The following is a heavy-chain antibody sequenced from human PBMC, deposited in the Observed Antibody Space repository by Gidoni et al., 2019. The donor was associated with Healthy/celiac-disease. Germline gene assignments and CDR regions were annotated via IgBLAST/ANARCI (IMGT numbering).Heavy chain of an antibody. CDR3: AAAQLDYGDYGDWYFDL. J-gene: IGHJ2*01. D-gene: IGHD4-17*01. V-gene: IGHV4-61*02. CDR1: GNSISSGSYY. CDR2: ISTAGST. Sequence: QVQLQESGPGLLKPSQTLSLSCSVPGNSISSGSYYWSWVRQSAGKGLEWIGRISTAGSTDYNPALKSRVSMSVDSSKNQFSLRLSSVTAADTAVYFCAAAQLDYGDYGDWYFDLWGRGTLVTVSS.